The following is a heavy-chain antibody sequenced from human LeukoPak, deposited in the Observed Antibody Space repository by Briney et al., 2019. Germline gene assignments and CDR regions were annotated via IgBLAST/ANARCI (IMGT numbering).Heavy chain of an antibody. CDR2: IRSKANSYAT. Sequence: GGSLRLSCAASGFTFSGSAMHWGRQASGNGLEWVGRIRSKANSYATAYAASVKGRFTISRDDSKNTAYLQMNSLKTEDTAVYYCTTLAGYSYGYGGQGTLVTVSS. J-gene: IGHJ4*02. CDR1: GFTFSGSA. CDR3: TTLAGYSYGY. D-gene: IGHD5-18*01. V-gene: IGHV3-73*01.